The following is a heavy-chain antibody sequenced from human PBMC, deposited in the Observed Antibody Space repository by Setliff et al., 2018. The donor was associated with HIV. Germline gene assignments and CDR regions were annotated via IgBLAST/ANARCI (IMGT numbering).Heavy chain of an antibody. Sequence: GASVKVSCKASGYTFNNYGISWGRQAPGQGLEWMGWINTHSGYTNYAQNVQGRVTVTMDTSTSTAYMELRSLKSDDTAVYYCARGKTWLRFLDYWGQGTLVTVSS. CDR1: GYTFNNYG. J-gene: IGHJ4*02. D-gene: IGHD5-12*01. CDR3: ARGKTWLRFLDY. V-gene: IGHV1-18*01. CDR2: INTHSGYT.